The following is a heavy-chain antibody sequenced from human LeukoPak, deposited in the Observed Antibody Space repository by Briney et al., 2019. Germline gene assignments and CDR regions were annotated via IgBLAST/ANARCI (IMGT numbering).Heavy chain of an antibody. J-gene: IGHJ4*02. CDR2: ISWNSGSI. Sequence: GRSLRLSCAASGFTFDDYAMHWVRQAPGKGLEWASGISWNSGSIGYADSVKGRFTISRDNAKNSLYLQMNSLRAEDTALYYCAKDIFSYGYPGNFDYWGQGTLVTVSS. D-gene: IGHD5-18*01. CDR3: AKDIFSYGYPGNFDY. V-gene: IGHV3-9*01. CDR1: GFTFDDYA.